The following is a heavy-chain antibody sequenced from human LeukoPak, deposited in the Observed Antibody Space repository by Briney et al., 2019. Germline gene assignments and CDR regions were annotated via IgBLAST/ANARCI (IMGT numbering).Heavy chain of an antibody. CDR3: ARVHIVTGTYFDS. Sequence: PSETLSLTCTISGDSMSGYSWSWLRQPAGKELEWIGRIYSSGFTEYNLSLDGRVTMSIETSKNQFSLMLDSVTAADTATYYCARVHIVTGTYFDSWGQGALVTVPS. J-gene: IGHJ4*02. D-gene: IGHD3-10*01. V-gene: IGHV4-4*07. CDR2: IYSSGFT. CDR1: GDSMSGYS.